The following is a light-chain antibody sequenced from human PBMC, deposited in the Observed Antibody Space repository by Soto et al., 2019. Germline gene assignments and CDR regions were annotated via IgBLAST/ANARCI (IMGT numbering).Light chain of an antibody. Sequence: QSVLTQPASVSGSPGQSITISCTGTSSDVGGYNYVSWYQQHPGKAPKLMIYEVSNRPSGVPHRFSGSKSGNTASLTISGLQAEDEADYYCISYTNSITLYVFGTGTKVTVL. CDR1: SSDVGGYNY. CDR2: EVS. V-gene: IGLV2-14*01. J-gene: IGLJ1*01. CDR3: ISYTNSITLYV.